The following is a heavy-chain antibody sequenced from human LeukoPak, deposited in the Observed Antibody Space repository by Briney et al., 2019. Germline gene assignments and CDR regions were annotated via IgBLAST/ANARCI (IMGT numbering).Heavy chain of an antibody. J-gene: IGHJ4*02. Sequence: GGSLRLSCAASGFTFGTYAMSWVRQAPGKGLEWVSAISGTGGNTFYADSVKGRFTISRDNSKNTLYLQMNSLRAEDTAVYYCAKKANDYTNYYFDYWGQGTLVTVSS. V-gene: IGHV3-23*01. CDR3: AKKANDYTNYYFDY. D-gene: IGHD4-11*01. CDR1: GFTFGTYA. CDR2: ISGTGGNT.